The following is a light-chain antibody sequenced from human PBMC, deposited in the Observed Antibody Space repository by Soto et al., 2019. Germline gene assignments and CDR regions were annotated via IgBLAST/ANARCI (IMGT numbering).Light chain of an antibody. CDR2: YDD. J-gene: IGLJ1*01. CDR1: GSNIGNNA. Sequence: QSVLTQPPSVSAAPRQRVTISCSGSGSNIGNNAVKWYQQLPGKAPKLLIYYDDLRPSGVSARFSGSKSGTSASLAISGLQSEDEAHYYCAAWDGGLNAYVFGTGTKLTVL. V-gene: IGLV1-36*01. CDR3: AAWDGGLNAYV.